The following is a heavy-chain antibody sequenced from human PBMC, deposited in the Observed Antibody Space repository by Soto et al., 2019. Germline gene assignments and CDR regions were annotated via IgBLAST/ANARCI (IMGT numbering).Heavy chain of an antibody. J-gene: IGHJ4*02. CDR1: GFSLSTSGVG. Sequence: QITLKESGPTLVKPTQTLTLTCTFSGFSLSTSGVGVGWIRQPPGKALEWLALIYWNDDKRYSPSLKGRLTITKDTSKNQVVLTMTNMDPVDTATYYCAHSKGANWDPDYFDYWGQGTLVTVSS. CDR3: AHSKGANWDPDYFDY. D-gene: IGHD7-27*01. V-gene: IGHV2-5*01. CDR2: IYWNDDK.